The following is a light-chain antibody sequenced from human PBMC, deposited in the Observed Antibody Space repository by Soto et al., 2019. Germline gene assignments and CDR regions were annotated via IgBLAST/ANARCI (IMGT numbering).Light chain of an antibody. V-gene: IGKV3-20*01. Sequence: EIVLTQSPGTLSLSPGERATLSCRASQSVSSSYLAWYQQKPGQAPRLLIYVASSRATGIPDRFSGSGSGTDFTLTISRLEPEDFAVYYCQQYGGSWTF. J-gene: IGKJ1*01. CDR1: QSVSSSY. CDR3: QQYGGSWT. CDR2: VAS.